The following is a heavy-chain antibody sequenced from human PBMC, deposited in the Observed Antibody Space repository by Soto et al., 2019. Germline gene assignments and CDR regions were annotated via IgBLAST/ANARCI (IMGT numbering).Heavy chain of an antibody. Sequence: QITLKESGPSLIKPTQTLTLTCTFSGFSLCTSGVGVGWIRQPPGKALEWLALIYWDDYVRYSPSLNSRLTVTKDTSKNQVLLTMTNMDPVDTATYYCARSRYSNAWYHKANFDFWGQGTLVSVSS. V-gene: IGHV2-5*02. CDR1: GFSLCTSGVG. CDR3: ARSRYSNAWYHKANFDF. CDR2: IYWDDYV. D-gene: IGHD3-9*01. J-gene: IGHJ4*02.